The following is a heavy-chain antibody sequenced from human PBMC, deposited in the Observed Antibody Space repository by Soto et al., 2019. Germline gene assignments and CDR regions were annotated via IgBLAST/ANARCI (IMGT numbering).Heavy chain of an antibody. CDR1: GFTFSSYA. CDR2: ISYDGSNK. CDR3: ARDALLTTAGTLLLGSGEFDY. V-gene: IGHV3-30-3*01. Sequence: QVQLVESGGGVGQPGRSLRLSCAASGFTFSSYAMHWVRQAPGKGLEWVAVISYDGSNKYYADSVKGRFTISRDNSKNTLYLQMNSLRAEDTAVYYCARDALLTTAGTLLLGSGEFDYWGQGTLVTVSS. D-gene: IGHD6-13*01. J-gene: IGHJ4*02.